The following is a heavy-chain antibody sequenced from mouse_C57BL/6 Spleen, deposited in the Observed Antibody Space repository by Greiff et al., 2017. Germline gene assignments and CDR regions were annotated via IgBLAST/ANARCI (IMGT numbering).Heavy chain of an antibody. V-gene: IGHV1-69*01. D-gene: IGHD2-4*01. J-gene: IGHJ4*01. CDR3: ASCDYDGVDD. CDR2: IDPSDSYT. Sequence: QVQLQQPGAELVMPGASVKLSCKASGYTFTSYWMPWVKQRPGQGLEWIGEIDPSDSYTNYHQKFKGKSTLTVDKTYNTAYMQLSSLTSEDSAVYYCASCDYDGVDDWGQGTSGTVSS. CDR1: GYTFTSYW.